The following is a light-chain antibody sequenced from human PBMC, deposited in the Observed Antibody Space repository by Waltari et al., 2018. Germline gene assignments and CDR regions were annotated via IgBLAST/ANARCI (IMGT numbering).Light chain of an antibody. Sequence: DIVMTQSPESLAVSLGERATINCKSSQSVLYSSNDKNYLAWYQQKPGQPPKLLIYWASTRQSGVPDRFSGSGSGTDFTLTISSLQAEDVAVYYCQQYYSKRTFGQGTKVEI. V-gene: IGKV4-1*01. J-gene: IGKJ1*01. CDR2: WAS. CDR1: QSVLYSSNDKNY. CDR3: QQYYSKRT.